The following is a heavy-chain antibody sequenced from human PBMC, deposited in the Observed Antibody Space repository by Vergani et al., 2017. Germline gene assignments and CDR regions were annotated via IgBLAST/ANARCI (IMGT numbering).Heavy chain of an antibody. J-gene: IGHJ6*03. D-gene: IGHD3-10*01. CDR3: ASYGTLGYYYYMDV. Sequence: EVQLLESGGGLVQPGGSLRLTCAASGFTFSSYAMSWVRQAPGKGLEWVSAISGSGGSTYYADSVKGRFTISRDNAKNSLYLQMNSLRDEDTAVYYCASYGTLGYYYYMDVWGKGTTVTVSS. CDR1: GFTFSSYA. CDR2: ISGSGGST. V-gene: IGHV3-23*01.